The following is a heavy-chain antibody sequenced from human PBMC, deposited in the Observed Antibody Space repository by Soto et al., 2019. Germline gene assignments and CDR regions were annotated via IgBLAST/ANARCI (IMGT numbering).Heavy chain of an antibody. CDR3: AREEGGSYERHDAFDI. D-gene: IGHD1-26*01. V-gene: IGHV1-69*01. CDR2: IIPIFGTA. Sequence: QVQLVQSGAEVKKPGSSVKVSCKASGGTFSSYAISWMRQAPGQGLEWMGGIIPIFGTANYARKFQGRVTITADESTSTAYMELSSLRSEDTAVYYCAREEGGSYERHDAFDIWGQGTMVTVSS. CDR1: GGTFSSYA. J-gene: IGHJ3*02.